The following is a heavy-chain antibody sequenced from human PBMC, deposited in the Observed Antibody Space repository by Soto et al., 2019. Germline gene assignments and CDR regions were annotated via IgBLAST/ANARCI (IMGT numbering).Heavy chain of an antibody. CDR1: GFTFSSYW. J-gene: IGHJ4*02. CDR3: AREFVEMATVGFDY. CDR2: IKQDGSEK. V-gene: IGHV3-7*05. D-gene: IGHD5-12*01. Sequence: EVQLVESGGGLVQPGGSLRLSCAASGFTFSSYWMSWVRQAPGKGLEWVANIKQDGSEKYYVDSVKGRFTISRDNAKNSLYLQMNSLRAEDTAVYYCAREFVEMATVGFDYWGQGTLVTVSS.